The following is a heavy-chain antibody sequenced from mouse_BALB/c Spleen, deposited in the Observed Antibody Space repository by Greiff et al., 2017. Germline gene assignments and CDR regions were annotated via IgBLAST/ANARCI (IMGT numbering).Heavy chain of an antibody. CDR2: IDPANGNT. D-gene: IGHD1-2*01. Sequence: DVKLQESGAELVKPGASVKLSCTASGFNIKDTYMHWVKQRPEQGLEWIGRIDPANGNTKYDPKFQGKATITADTSSNTAYLQLSSLTSEDTAVYNCSFTTDTSAWFAYWGQGTLVTVSA. V-gene: IGHV14-3*02. J-gene: IGHJ3*01. CDR1: GFNIKDTY. CDR3: SFTTDTSAWFAY.